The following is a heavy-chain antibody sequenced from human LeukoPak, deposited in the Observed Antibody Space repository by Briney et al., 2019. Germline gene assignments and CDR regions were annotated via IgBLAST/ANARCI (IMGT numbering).Heavy chain of an antibody. CDR2: IYYSGST. J-gene: IGHJ4*02. D-gene: IGHD3-10*01. Sequence: SETLSLTCTVSGVSISSSSYYWGWIRQPPGKGLEWIGSIYYSGSTYYNPSLKSRVTISVDTSKNQFSLKLSSVTAADTAVYYCARAGVHPDYWGQGTLVTVSS. CDR1: GVSISSSSYY. CDR3: ARAGVHPDY. V-gene: IGHV4-39*07.